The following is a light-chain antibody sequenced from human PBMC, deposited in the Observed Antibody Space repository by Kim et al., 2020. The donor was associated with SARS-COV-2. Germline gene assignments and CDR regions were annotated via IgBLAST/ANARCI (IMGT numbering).Light chain of an antibody. CDR2: AGS. CDR1: QGISSW. J-gene: IGKJ4*01. V-gene: IGKV1-12*01. Sequence: AFVRDRVTITYRASQGISSWLDWYQQNPRKAPKLLIYAGSGLQRGVPSRFSGSGCGSDFTHTISSLQPEDFATYYCQQANSYPPTFGGGTKVDIK. CDR3: QQANSYPPT.